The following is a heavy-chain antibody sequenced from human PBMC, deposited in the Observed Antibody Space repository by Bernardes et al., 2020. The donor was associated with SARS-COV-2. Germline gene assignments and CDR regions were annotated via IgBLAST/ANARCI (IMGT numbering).Heavy chain of an antibody. CDR2: INPYGGSS. CDR3: ARKGASCGDDCYSEYFQH. V-gene: IGHV1-46*01. D-gene: IGHD2-21*02. Sequence: ASVKVSCKASGYRFTSYYLHWVRQAPGQGLEWMGVINPYGGSSSSAQKFQGRVTMTRDTSTSTVYMELSSLRSEDTAVYYCARKGASCGDDCYSEYFQHWGQGTLVTVSS. CDR1: GYRFTSYY. J-gene: IGHJ1*01.